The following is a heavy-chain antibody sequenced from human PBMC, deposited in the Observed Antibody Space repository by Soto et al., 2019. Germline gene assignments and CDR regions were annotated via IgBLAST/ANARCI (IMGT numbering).Heavy chain of an antibody. D-gene: IGHD4-17*01. CDR3: AKLPIRGLRGTNWFDP. Sequence: GGSLRLSCAASGFTFSSHAMSWVRQAPGKGLEWVSAISGSGGSTYYADSVKGRFTISRDNSKNTLYLQMNSLRAEDTAVYYCAKLPIRGLRGTNWFDPWGQGTLVTVSS. CDR2: ISGSGGST. V-gene: IGHV3-23*01. J-gene: IGHJ5*02. CDR1: GFTFSSHA.